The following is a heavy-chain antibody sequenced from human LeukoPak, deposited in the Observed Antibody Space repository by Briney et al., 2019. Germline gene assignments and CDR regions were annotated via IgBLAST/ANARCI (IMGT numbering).Heavy chain of an antibody. CDR3: ARDKRDYGDYGLDY. CDR1: GGSITSYY. J-gene: IGHJ4*02. Sequence: KPSETLSHTCTVSGGSITSYYWSWIRQPAGKGLEWIGRIYTSGSTNYNPSLESRVTMSRDTSKNQFSLKLSSVTAADTAVYYCARDKRDYGDYGLDYWGQGTLVTVSS. V-gene: IGHV4-4*07. D-gene: IGHD4-17*01. CDR2: IYTSGST.